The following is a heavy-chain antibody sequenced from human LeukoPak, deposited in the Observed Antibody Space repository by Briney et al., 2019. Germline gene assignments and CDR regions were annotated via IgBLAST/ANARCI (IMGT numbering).Heavy chain of an antibody. V-gene: IGHV1-58*01. CDR2: IVVGSGNT. Sequence: SVKVSCKASGFTFSSSAVQWVRQARGQRLEWIGWIVVGSGNTNYAQNFQERVTISRDMSTNTAYMELSSLRSEDTAVYYCARVGTRDFWSGYSSPLVYWGQGTLVTVSS. J-gene: IGHJ4*02. D-gene: IGHD3-3*01. CDR1: GFTFSSSA. CDR3: ARVGTRDFWSGYSSPLVY.